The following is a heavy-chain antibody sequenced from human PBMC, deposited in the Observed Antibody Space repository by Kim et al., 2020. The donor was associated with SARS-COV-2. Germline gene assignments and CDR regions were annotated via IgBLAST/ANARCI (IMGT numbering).Heavy chain of an antibody. D-gene: IGHD3-9*01. CDR2: IYYSGST. CDR1: GGSISSSSYY. CDR3: AIRPLRYFDWLLPQGMATPYSYYGMDV. Sequence: SETLSLTCTVSGGSISSSSYYWGWIRQPPGKGLEWIGSIYYSGSTYYNPSLKSRVTISVDTSKNQFSLMLSSVTAADTAVYYCAIRPLRYFDWLLPQGMATPYSYYGMDVWGQGTTVTVSS. V-gene: IGHV4-39*01. J-gene: IGHJ6*02.